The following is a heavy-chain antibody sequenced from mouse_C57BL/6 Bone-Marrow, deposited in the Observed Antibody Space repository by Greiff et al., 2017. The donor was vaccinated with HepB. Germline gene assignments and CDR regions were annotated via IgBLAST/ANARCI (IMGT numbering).Heavy chain of an antibody. CDR3: TTSAMITRAWFAY. V-gene: IGHV14-4*01. Sequence: EVQRVESGAELVRPGASVKLSCTASGFTIKADYMHWVKQRPEQGLEWIGWIDPETGDTEYASKFPGKATITADTSSNTAYRQLSSLTSEDTAVYYCTTSAMITRAWFAYWGQGTLVTVSA. CDR2: IDPETGDT. J-gene: IGHJ3*01. D-gene: IGHD2-4*01. CDR1: GFTIKADY.